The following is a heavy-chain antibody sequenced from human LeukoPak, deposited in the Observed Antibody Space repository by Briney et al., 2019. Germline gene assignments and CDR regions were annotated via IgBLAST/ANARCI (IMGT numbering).Heavy chain of an antibody. V-gene: IGHV3-23*01. J-gene: IGHJ4*02. CDR1: GFTFSSYA. CDR2: ISGSGGST. Sequence: PGGSLRLSCAASGFTFSSYAMSWVRQAPGKGLEWVSAISGSGGSTYYADSVKGRFTISRDNSKNTLYLQMNSLRAEDTAVYYCAKTIQSSSTSFIFDYWGQGTLVTVSS. D-gene: IGHD2-2*01. CDR3: AKTIQSSSTSFIFDY.